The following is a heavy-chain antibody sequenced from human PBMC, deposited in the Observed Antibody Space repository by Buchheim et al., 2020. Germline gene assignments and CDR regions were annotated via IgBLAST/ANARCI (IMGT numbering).Heavy chain of an antibody. Sequence: QVQLLQSGAEAKKPGASVKVSCKASGYIFSAYYIHWVRQAPGQGLEWMAWINPNSGGANFAPKFQGRVTVTRDTSITTAYMELSRLTSDDTAVYYCARVPSDYGGNFYFDYWGQGT. CDR1: GYIFSAYY. CDR3: ARVPSDYGGNFYFDY. J-gene: IGHJ4*02. V-gene: IGHV1-2*02. D-gene: IGHD4-23*01. CDR2: INPNSGGA.